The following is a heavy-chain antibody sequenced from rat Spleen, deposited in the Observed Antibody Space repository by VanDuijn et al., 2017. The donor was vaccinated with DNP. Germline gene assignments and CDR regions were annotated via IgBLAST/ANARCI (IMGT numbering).Heavy chain of an antibody. CDR2: ITNTGGST. V-gene: IGHV5-31*01. CDR3: ARHRAGIRGFDY. J-gene: IGHJ2*01. Sequence: WVRQSPKKGLEWVASITNTGGSTYYPDSVKGRFTISRDNAKSTLYLQMDSLRSEDTATYYCARHRAGIRGFDYWGQGVMVTVSS. D-gene: IGHD1-4*01.